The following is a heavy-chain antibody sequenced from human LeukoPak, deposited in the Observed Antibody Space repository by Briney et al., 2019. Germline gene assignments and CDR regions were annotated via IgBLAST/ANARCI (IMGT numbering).Heavy chain of an antibody. CDR2: ISAYNGNT. CDR1: GYTFTSYG. D-gene: IGHD5-12*01. CDR3: ARDGNSGYDYYYYYGMDV. J-gene: IGHJ6*04. V-gene: IGHV1-18*04. Sequence: ASVKVSCKASGYTFTSYGISWVRQAPGQGLEWMGWISAYNGNTNYAQKLQGSVTMTTDTSTSTAYMELRSLRSDDTAVYYCARDGNSGYDYYYYYGMDVWGKGTTVTVSS.